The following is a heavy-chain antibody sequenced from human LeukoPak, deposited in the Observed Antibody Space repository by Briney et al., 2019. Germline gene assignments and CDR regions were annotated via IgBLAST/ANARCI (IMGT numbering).Heavy chain of an antibody. D-gene: IGHD6-25*01. CDR3: QGVAAIGPYKQFDY. CDR2: INHSGST. CDR1: GGSFSGYY. V-gene: IGHV4-34*01. Sequence: SETLSLTCAVYGGSFSGYYWSWIRQPPGKGLEWIGEINHSGSTNYNPSLKSRVTISIDTSKNQFSLQLNSVTAADTAIYYCQGVAAIGPYKQFDYWGQGILVTVSS. J-gene: IGHJ4*02.